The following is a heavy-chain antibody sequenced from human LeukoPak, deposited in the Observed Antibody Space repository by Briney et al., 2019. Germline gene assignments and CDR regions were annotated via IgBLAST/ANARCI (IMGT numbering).Heavy chain of an antibody. CDR1: GFTFSSYS. V-gene: IGHV3-48*01. J-gene: IGHJ4*02. D-gene: IGHD3-10*01. Sequence: GGSLRLSCAASGFTFSSYSMNWVRQAPGKGLEWVSYISSSSSTIYYADSAKGRFTISRDNAKNSLYLQMNSLRAEDTAVYYCARSPPLVSGSYDYWGQGTLVTVSS. CDR3: ARSPPLVSGSYDY. CDR2: ISSSSSTI.